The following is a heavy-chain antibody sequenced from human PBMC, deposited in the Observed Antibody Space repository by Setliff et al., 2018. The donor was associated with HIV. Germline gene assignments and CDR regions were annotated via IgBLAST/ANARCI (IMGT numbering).Heavy chain of an antibody. V-gene: IGHV4-59*01. Sequence: PSETLSLTCTVSGASISSYYWSWIRQPPGKGLEWIGYIYSSGSTNYNPSLKSRVTMSVDTSKNQFSLKLTSVTAADTAVYFWARTAHTSSSDFWGQGTLVTVS. CDR2: IYSSGST. J-gene: IGHJ4*02. CDR1: GASISSYY. CDR3: ARTAHTSSSDF. D-gene: IGHD6-6*01.